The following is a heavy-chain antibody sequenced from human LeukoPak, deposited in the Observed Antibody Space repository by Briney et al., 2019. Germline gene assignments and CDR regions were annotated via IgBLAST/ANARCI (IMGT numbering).Heavy chain of an antibody. V-gene: IGHV3-7*03. D-gene: IGHD3-10*01. J-gene: IGHJ4*02. CDR2: IKQDETEK. CDR1: GFTFSNFW. CDR3: VKGRGVGIYYFDH. Sequence: PGGSLRLSCTASGFTFSNFWMGWVRQAPGKGLEWVANIKQDETEKFYLGSVKGRFTISRDNAKNSLYLQMNSLRPEDTALYYCVKGRGVGIYYFDHWGQGTLVTVSS.